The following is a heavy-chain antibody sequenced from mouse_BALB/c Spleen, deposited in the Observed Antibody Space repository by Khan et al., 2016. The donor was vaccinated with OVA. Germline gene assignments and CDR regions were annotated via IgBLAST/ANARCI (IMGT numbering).Heavy chain of an antibody. CDR1: RFTISSYG. D-gene: IGHD2-12*01. V-gene: IGHV5-6-3*01. CDR3: ARSAI. Sequence: EVELVESGGGLVQPGGSLKRSCEASRFTISSYGMSSVRQTPDKRLELVATIDSNGGSTDYPDSVKRRFTLSGDNATNAPYMQMRSLKSEDTAMCYCARSAIWGQGTTLTVSS. J-gene: IGHJ2*01. CDR2: IDSNGGST.